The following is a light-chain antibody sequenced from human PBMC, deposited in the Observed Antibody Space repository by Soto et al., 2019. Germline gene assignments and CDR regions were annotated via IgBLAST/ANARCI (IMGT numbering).Light chain of an antibody. Sequence: QSALTQPASVSGSPGQSITISCSGTTSDVGGYNLVSWYQQHTAKAPKLLIYEGTQRPSGVSSRFSGSKSGNTASLTISGLQAEDEADYYCCSYASNSSYVFGTGTKLTVL. CDR2: EGT. CDR3: CSYASNSSYV. CDR1: TSDVGGYNL. J-gene: IGLJ1*01. V-gene: IGLV2-23*01.